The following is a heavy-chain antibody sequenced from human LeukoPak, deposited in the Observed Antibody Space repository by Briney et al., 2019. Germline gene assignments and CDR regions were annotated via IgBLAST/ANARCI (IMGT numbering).Heavy chain of an antibody. CDR1: GFTFSNYW. CDR3: ARGVAGPHTFDI. Sequence: GGSLRLSCAASGFTFSNYWMSWVRQAPGKGLEWVANIKQDGSEKYYVDSVKGRFTISRDNAKNSLYLQMNSLRAEDTAVYYCARGVAGPHTFDIWGQGTMATVSS. V-gene: IGHV3-7*01. J-gene: IGHJ3*02. CDR2: IKQDGSEK. D-gene: IGHD6-19*01.